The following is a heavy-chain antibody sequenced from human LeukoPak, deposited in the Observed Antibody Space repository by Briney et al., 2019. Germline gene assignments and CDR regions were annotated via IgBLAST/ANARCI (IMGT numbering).Heavy chain of an antibody. CDR3: ARDRFRVAGTRIFDY. V-gene: IGHV3-21*01. D-gene: IGHD6-19*01. Sequence: GGSLRLSCAASGFTFSSYEMNWVRQAPGKGLEWVSSISSSSSYIYYADSVKGRFTISRDNAKNSLYLQMDSLRAEDTAVYYCARDRFRVAGTRIFDYWGQGTLVTVSS. J-gene: IGHJ4*02. CDR1: GFTFSSYE. CDR2: ISSSSSYI.